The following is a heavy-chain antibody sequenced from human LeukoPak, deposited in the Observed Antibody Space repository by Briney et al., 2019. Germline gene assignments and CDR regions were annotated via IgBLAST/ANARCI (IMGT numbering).Heavy chain of an antibody. J-gene: IGHJ4*02. Sequence: GASVMVSFKASGYTFTVYYIHWVRQAPGQGHEWMGWNNPNSGDTKYAQKFQGRVTMTRDTSISTAYMELNSLRSDDTAVYYCARYCSTATCSEGDVYWGQGTLVTVSS. CDR2: NNPNSGDT. D-gene: IGHD2-2*01. CDR3: ARYCSTATCSEGDVY. CDR1: GYTFTVYY. V-gene: IGHV1-2*02.